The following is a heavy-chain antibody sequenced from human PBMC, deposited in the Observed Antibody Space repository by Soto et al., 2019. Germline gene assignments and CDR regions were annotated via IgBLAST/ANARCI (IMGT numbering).Heavy chain of an antibody. Sequence: GGSLRLSCEGSGFTFSDYYISWIRQAPGKGLEWISYSSNSGTFSRYADSVKGRFSISRDNTKNLLYLQMNSLRAEDTAVYYCARSGDNYNRLDYWGQGPPVTASS. CDR1: GFTFSDYY. V-gene: IGHV3-11*06. J-gene: IGHJ4*02. D-gene: IGHD1-1*01. CDR2: SSNSGTFS. CDR3: ARSGDNYNRLDY.